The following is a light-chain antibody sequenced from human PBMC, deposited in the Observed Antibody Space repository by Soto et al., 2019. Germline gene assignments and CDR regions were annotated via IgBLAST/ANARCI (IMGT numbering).Light chain of an antibody. CDR3: SAYTNANTLT. Sequence: QSVLTQPPSVSGAPGQRVTISCSGSGSNIGATYDVHWYQQLPGTAPKLLIYANTNRPSGVPDRFSGSKSGTSASLAITGLQAEDEADYYCSAYTNANTLTFGGGTKLTVL. CDR2: ANT. CDR1: GSNIGATYD. J-gene: IGLJ2*01. V-gene: IGLV1-40*01.